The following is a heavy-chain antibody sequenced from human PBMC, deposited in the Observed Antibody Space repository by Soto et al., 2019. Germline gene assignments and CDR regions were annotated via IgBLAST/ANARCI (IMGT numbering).Heavy chain of an antibody. J-gene: IGHJ4*02. V-gene: IGHV4-39*01. CDR2: IYYSGST. CDR3: ARHLKRLAARIGYFDY. CDR1: GGSISSSSYY. Sequence: SETLSLTCTVSGGSISSSSYYWGWIRQPPGKGLEWIGSIYYSGSTYYNPSLKSRVTISVDTSKNQFSLKLSSVTAADTAVYFCARHLKRLAARIGYFDYWGQGTLVTVSS. D-gene: IGHD6-6*01.